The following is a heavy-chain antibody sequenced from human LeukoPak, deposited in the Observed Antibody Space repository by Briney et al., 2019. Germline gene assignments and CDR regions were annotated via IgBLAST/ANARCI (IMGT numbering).Heavy chain of an antibody. J-gene: IGHJ4*02. CDR1: GYTFTSYD. Sequence: ASVKVSCKASGYTFTSYDINWVQQATGQGLEWMGWMNPNSGNTGYAQKFQGRVTMTRNTSISTAYMELSSLRSEDTAVYYCARAIYYYDSSGYYYWGQGTLVTVSS. D-gene: IGHD3-22*01. V-gene: IGHV1-8*01. CDR2: MNPNSGNT. CDR3: ARAIYYYDSSGYYY.